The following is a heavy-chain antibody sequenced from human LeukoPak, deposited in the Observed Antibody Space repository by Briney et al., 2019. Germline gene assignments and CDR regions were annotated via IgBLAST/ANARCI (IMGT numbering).Heavy chain of an antibody. CDR1: GGSISGYY. CDR2: IYCSGST. CDR3: ARGLLVGNTGYYFDY. Sequence: SETLSLTCTVSGGSISGYYWTWIRQLPGKGLEWIGYIYCSGSTNYHPSLKSRVTLSVDTSKKQFSLKLSSVTAADTAVYYCARGLLVGNTGYYFDYWGQGTLVTVSS. V-gene: IGHV4-59*01. J-gene: IGHJ4*02. D-gene: IGHD1-26*01.